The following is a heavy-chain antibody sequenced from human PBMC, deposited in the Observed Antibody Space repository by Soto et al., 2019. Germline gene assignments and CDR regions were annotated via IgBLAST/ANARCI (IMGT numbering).Heavy chain of an antibody. CDR2: ISYDGSNK. CDR1: GFSFSSYG. CDR3: AREKGNSYDNSGPFDY. D-gene: IGHD3-22*01. J-gene: IGHJ4*02. Sequence: GGSLRLSCAASGFSFSSYGMHWVRQAPGKGLEWVAVISYDGSNKYYADSVKGRFTISRDNSKNTLYLQMNSLRAEDTAVYYCAREKGNSYDNSGPFDYWGQGTLVTVSS. V-gene: IGHV3-30*19.